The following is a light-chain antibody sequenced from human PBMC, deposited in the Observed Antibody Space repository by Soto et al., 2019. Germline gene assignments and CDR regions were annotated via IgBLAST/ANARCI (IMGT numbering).Light chain of an antibody. V-gene: IGLV2-14*03. CDR3: SSYANSNTQV. CDR2: DVS. CDR1: SSDVGGYNY. J-gene: IGLJ2*01. Sequence: QSALTQPASVSGSPGQSITVSCIGTSSDVGGYNYVSWYQQHPGKAPKLMIHDVSNRPSGVSDRFSGSKSGNTASLAISGLQAEDEAYSYCSSYANSNTQVFGGGTKLTVL.